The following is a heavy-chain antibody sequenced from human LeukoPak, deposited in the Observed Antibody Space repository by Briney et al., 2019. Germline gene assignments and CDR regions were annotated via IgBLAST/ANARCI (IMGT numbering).Heavy chain of an antibody. Sequence: SETLSLTCTVSGGSVSSGSYYWSWIRQPPGKGLEWIGYIYYSGSTNYNPSLKSRVTISVDTSKNQFSLKLSSVTAADTAVYYCARGGYSYGFSYDYWGQGTLVTVSS. CDR3: ARGGYSYGFSYDY. CDR2: IYYSGST. V-gene: IGHV4-61*01. CDR1: GGSVSSGSYY. D-gene: IGHD5-18*01. J-gene: IGHJ4*02.